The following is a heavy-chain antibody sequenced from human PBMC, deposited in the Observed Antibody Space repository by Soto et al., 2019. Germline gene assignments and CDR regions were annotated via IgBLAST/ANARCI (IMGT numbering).Heavy chain of an antibody. J-gene: IGHJ6*02. D-gene: IGHD3-3*01. CDR2: IYYSGST. V-gene: IGHV4-39*01. Sequence: SETLSLTCTVSVGSISSSSYYWGWIRQPPGKGLEWIGSIYYSGSTYYNPSLKSRVTISVDTSKNQFSLKLSSVTAADTAVYYCARADRYYDFWSGYSPTLGMDVWGQGTSVTVSS. CDR1: VGSISSSSYY. CDR3: ARADRYYDFWSGYSPTLGMDV.